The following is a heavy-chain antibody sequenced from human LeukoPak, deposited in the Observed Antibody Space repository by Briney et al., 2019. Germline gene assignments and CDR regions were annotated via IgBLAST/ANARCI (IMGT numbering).Heavy chain of an antibody. CDR1: GASISSYF. CDR3: ARQGIRRITMPNWFDP. D-gene: IGHD3-10*01. J-gene: IGHJ5*02. Sequence: PSETLSLTCTVSGASISSYFWSWIRQPPGQGLEWIAYIFHSGATNYNPSLKSRVTISVDTSKNQFSLKLSSVTAADTAVYYCARQGIRRITMPNWFDPWGQGTLVTVSS. CDR2: IFHSGAT. V-gene: IGHV4-59*08.